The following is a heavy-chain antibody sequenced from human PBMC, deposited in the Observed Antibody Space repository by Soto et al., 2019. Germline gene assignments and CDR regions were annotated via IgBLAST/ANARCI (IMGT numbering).Heavy chain of an antibody. J-gene: IGHJ4*02. Sequence: VGSLRLSCAASGFTFSMSAMTWVSQAPGKGLEWVSTTGLNGRTTYYADSVKGRFTVSRDNSKNTLDLHMSSLRAEDTVVYYCATVHSTSRSFDYWGQGTLVTVSS. CDR3: ATVHSTSRSFDY. D-gene: IGHD6-6*01. CDR2: TGLNGRTT. CDR1: GFTFSMSA. V-gene: IGHV3-23*01.